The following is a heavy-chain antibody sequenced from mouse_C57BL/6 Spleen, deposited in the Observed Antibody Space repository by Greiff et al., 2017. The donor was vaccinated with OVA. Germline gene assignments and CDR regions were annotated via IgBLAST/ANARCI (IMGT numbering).Heavy chain of an antibody. CDR2: ISYDGSN. Sequence: EVKLMESGPGLVKPSQSLSLTCSVTGYSITSGYYWNWIRQFPGNKLEWMGYISYDGSNKYNPSLKNRISITRDTSKNQFFLKLNSVTTEDTTTYYCTHTAYWGQGTLVTVSA. CDR1: GYSITSGYY. V-gene: IGHV3-6*01. J-gene: IGHJ3*01. CDR3: THTAY.